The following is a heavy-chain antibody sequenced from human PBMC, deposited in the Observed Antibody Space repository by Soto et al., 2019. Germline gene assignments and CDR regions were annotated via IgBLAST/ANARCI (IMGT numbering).Heavy chain of an antibody. Sequence: EVQLVESGGGLVQPGRSLTLSCAASGFTFDDYAMHWVRQAPGKGLEWVSSTNWNSGRIAYADSVKGRFIISRDNAKNSLYLDMNSLRPEDTALYYCTKALFHWGQGTLVTVSS. J-gene: IGHJ4*02. CDR3: TKALFH. V-gene: IGHV3-9*01. CDR2: TNWNSGRI. CDR1: GFTFDDYA.